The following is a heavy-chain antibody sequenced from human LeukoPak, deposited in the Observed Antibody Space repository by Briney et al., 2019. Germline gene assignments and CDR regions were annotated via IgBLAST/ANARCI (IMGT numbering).Heavy chain of an antibody. V-gene: IGHV1-18*04. CDR1: GYTFTIYG. CDR2: ISAYNGNT. D-gene: IGHD2-2*01. Sequence: ASVKDSCTASGYTFTIYGISWVRQAPGQGLEWMGWISAYNGNTNYAQKLQGRVTMTTDTSTSTAYMELRSLRSDDTAVYYCARVNPAPRPIDPWGQGTLVTVSS. J-gene: IGHJ5*02. CDR3: ARVNPAPRPIDP.